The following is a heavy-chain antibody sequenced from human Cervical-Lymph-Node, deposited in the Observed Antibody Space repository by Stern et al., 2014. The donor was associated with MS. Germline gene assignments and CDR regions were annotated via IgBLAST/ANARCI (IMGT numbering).Heavy chain of an antibody. CDR2: IYTTGST. V-gene: IGHV4-61*02. J-gene: IGHJ4*02. D-gene: IGHD5-18*01. CDR3: ARDKEDTNMAFRYFDN. Sequence: VQLVESGPGLVKPSQTLSLTCTVSGGSVGSGSYDWSWIRQPAGKGLAWIGRIYTTGSTYSNPSLKSRVSISIDTSKNQFSLKLTSVTAADTAVYYCARDKEDTNMAFRYFDNWGQGTLVTVSS. CDR1: GGSVGSGSYD.